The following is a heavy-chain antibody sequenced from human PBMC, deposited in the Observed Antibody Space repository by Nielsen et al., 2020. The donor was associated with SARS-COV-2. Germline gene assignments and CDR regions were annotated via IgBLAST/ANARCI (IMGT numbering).Heavy chain of an antibody. CDR2: IIPIFGTA. CDR3: ARAGDSSSWYFSNWFDL. CDR1: GGTFSSYA. D-gene: IGHD6-13*01. Sequence: SVKVSCKASGGTFSSYAISWVRQAPGQGLEWMGGIIPIFGTANYAQKFQGRVTITADESTSTAYMELSSLRSEDTAVYYCARAGDSSSWYFSNWFDLWGQGTLVTVSS. V-gene: IGHV1-69*13. J-gene: IGHJ5*02.